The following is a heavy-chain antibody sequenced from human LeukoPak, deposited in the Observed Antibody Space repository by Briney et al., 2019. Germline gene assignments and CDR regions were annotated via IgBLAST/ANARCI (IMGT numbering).Heavy chain of an antibody. CDR1: GGSISSGDYY. CDR3: ARGSWHDSGSYYSLFGS. D-gene: IGHD3-10*01. Sequence: SQTLSLTCTVSGGSISSGDYYWSWIRQPPGKGLEWIGYIYYSGSTYYNPSLKSRVTISVDTSKNQFSLKLSSVTAADTAVYYCARGSWHDSGSYYSLFGSWGQGTLVTVSS. J-gene: IGHJ5*02. V-gene: IGHV4-30-4*01. CDR2: IYYSGST.